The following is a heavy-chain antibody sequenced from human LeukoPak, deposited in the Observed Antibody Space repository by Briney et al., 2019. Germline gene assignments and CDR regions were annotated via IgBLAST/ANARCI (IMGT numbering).Heavy chain of an antibody. J-gene: IGHJ4*02. Sequence: SETLSLTRTVSGGSISSYYWSWIRQPPGKGLEWIGYISCSGSTNYNPSLKSRVTISVDTSKNQFSLKLSSVTAADTAIYYCARLYSSSLGRVFDYWGQGTLVTVSS. D-gene: IGHD6-13*01. V-gene: IGHV4-59*01. CDR2: ISCSGST. CDR3: ARLYSSSLGRVFDY. CDR1: GGSISSYY.